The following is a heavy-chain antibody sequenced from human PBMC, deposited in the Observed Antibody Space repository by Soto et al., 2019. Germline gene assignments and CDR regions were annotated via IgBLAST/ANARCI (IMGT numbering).Heavy chain of an antibody. CDR2: IYYSGST. Sequence: PSETLSLTCTVSGGSISSSSYYWGWIRQPPGKGLEWIGSIYYSGSTYYNPSLKSRVTISVDTSKNQFSLKLSSVTAEDTAVYYCARVGLYSSSWYGYWFDPWGQGTLVTVSS. J-gene: IGHJ5*02. D-gene: IGHD6-13*01. CDR1: GGSISSSSYY. V-gene: IGHV4-39*01. CDR3: ARVGLYSSSWYGYWFDP.